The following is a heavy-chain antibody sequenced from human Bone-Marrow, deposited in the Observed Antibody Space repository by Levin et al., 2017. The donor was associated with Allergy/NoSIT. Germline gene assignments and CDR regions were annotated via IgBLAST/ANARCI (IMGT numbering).Heavy chain of an antibody. CDR3: ARTYSSGWYDAFDI. J-gene: IGHJ3*02. CDR2: IDWDDDK. V-gene: IGHV2-70*01. CDR1: GFSLSTSGMC. D-gene: IGHD6-19*01. Sequence: TLSLTCTFSGFSLSTSGMCVSWIRQPPGKALEWLALIDWDDDKYYSTSLKTRLTISKDTSKNQVVLTMTNMDPVDTATYYCARTYSSGWYDAFDIWGQGTMVTVSS.